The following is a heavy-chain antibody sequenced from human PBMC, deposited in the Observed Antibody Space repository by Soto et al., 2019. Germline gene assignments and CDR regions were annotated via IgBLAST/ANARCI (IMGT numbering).Heavy chain of an antibody. Sequence: QVQLQESGPGLVKPSETLSLTCTVSVVSISSDYWSWLRQSPGQGLVWISYTSRTGTTDYNPSLRMRVTISPHTSKNDFSPMLRSVPAADTAVYYWARGPLWMDAFDIWGEGTKVTVSP. CDR2: TSRTGTT. CDR3: ARGPLWMDAFDI. CDR1: VVSISSDY. D-gene: IGHD5-12*01. V-gene: IGHV4-59*01. J-gene: IGHJ3*02.